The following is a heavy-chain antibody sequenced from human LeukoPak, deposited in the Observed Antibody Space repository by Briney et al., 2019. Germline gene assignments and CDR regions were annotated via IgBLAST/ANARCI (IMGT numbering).Heavy chain of an antibody. V-gene: IGHV3-30*18. CDR1: GFTFSSYG. CDR3: AKDHSGWYRYYFDY. J-gene: IGHJ4*02. D-gene: IGHD6-19*01. Sequence: GGSLRLSCAASGFTFSSYGMHWVRQAPGKGLEWVAVISYDGSNKYYADSVKGRFTISRDNSKNTLYLQMNSLRAEDTAVYYCAKDHSGWYRYYFDYWGQGTLVTVSS. CDR2: ISYDGSNK.